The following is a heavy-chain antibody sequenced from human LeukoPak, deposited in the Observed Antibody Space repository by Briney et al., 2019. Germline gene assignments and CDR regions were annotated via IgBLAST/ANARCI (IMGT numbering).Heavy chain of an antibody. CDR2: IYYSGSA. J-gene: IGHJ5*02. V-gene: IGHV4-59*01. CDR1: GGSISSYY. CDR3: AIYAGSYPWFDP. D-gene: IGHD3-10*01. Sequence: SETLSLTCTVCGGSISSYYWSWIRQPPGKGLEWIGYIYYSGSANYNPSLKSRVTISVDTSKNHFSLKLSSMTAADTALYYCAIYAGSYPWFDPWGQGTLVTVSS.